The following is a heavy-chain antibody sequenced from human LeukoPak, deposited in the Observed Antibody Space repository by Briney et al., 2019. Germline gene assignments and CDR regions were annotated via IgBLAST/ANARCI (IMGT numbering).Heavy chain of an antibody. Sequence: ASVKVSCKASGYTFTNYGVSWVRQAPGQGLEWMGWISAYNGNTNYAQKFQGRVTMTTDTSTSTAYLDLRSLRSDDTAVYYCARVFGSYQEAMDVWGPGITVTVSS. CDR1: GYTFTNYG. CDR3: ARVFGSYQEAMDV. CDR2: ISAYNGNT. J-gene: IGHJ6*02. V-gene: IGHV1-18*01. D-gene: IGHD3-10*01.